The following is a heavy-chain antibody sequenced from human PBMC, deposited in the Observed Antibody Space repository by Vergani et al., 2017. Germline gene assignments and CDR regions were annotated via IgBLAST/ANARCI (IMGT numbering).Heavy chain of an antibody. V-gene: IGHV4-34*01. CDR2: IDHTGRP. CDR3: ARVNTETNGHLYYYYYMDV. D-gene: IGHD4-11*01. Sequence: QVQLQQWGGGLLKPSETLSLTCVVNGGSFTSYHWTWIRQSPGEGLEWVGDIDHTGRPDYNPSLKSRLTMSVVNAQNQFSLTHNSVTATDTAIYFCARVNTETNGHLYYYYYMDVWGQGTAVTVS. J-gene: IGHJ6*03. CDR1: GGSFTSYH.